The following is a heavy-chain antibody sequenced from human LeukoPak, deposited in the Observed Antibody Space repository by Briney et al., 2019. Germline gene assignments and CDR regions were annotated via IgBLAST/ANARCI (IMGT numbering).Heavy chain of an antibody. J-gene: IGHJ4*02. CDR1: GFTFSNYD. V-gene: IGHV3-23*01. Sequence: PGGSLRLSCAASGFTFSNYDMSWVRQAPGKGLEWVSGISGSGGSTYHADPVKGRFTISRDNSKNTLYLQMNSLRAEDTAVYYCAKELDSSGYFDYWGQGTLVTVSS. D-gene: IGHD3-22*01. CDR3: AKELDSSGYFDY. CDR2: ISGSGGST.